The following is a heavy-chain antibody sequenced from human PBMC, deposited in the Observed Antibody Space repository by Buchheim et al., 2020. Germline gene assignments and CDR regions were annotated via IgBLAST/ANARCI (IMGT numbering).Heavy chain of an antibody. CDR1: GDSITSGDYY. J-gene: IGHJ3*02. D-gene: IGHD1-14*01. CDR3: ARPETTGGAFDI. V-gene: IGHV4-30-4*01. CDR2: IYYSGDT. Sequence: QVQLQESGPGLVKPSETLSLTCTVSGDSITSGDYYWSWIRQTPGKGLEWIGYIYYSGDTYYNPSFKSRFTISVDPSKNPFSLRVRSVTATDTAVYYCARPETTGGAFDIWGQGT.